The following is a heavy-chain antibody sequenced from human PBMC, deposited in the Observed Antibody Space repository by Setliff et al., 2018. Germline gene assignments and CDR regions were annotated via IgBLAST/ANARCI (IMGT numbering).Heavy chain of an antibody. V-gene: IGHV1-69*05. Sequence: SVKVSCKASGGTFRSYGISWVRQAPGQGLEWMGGTIPSFGSTNYAQKFQGRVTMTTDTPTSTAYMELRSLRSDDTAVYYCARGPLDFVVAPPAAKFDFWGQGTLVTVSS. J-gene: IGHJ4*02. CDR2: TIPSFGST. CDR1: GGTFRSYG. CDR3: ARGPLDFVVAPPAAKFDF. D-gene: IGHD2-2*01.